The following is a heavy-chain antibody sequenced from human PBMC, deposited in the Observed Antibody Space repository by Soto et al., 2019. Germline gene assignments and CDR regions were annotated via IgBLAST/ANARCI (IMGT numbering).Heavy chain of an antibody. J-gene: IGHJ6*02. Sequence: QVQLVQSGAEVKKPGSSVKVSCKASGGTFSSYAISWVRQAPGQGLEWMGGIIPIFGTADYAQKFQGRVTITADEPTSTAYMELSSLIAEDTAVYYCASQLTGDYYYYGMDVWGQGTTVTVSS. V-gene: IGHV1-69*12. CDR1: GGTFSSYA. CDR2: IIPIFGTA. D-gene: IGHD7-27*01. CDR3: ASQLTGDYYYYGMDV.